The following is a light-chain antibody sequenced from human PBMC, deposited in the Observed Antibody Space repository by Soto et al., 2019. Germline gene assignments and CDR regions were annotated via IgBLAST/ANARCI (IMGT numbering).Light chain of an antibody. CDR2: DVS. CDR3: SSYTSSSPLE. J-gene: IGLJ2*01. V-gene: IGLV2-14*01. Sequence: QSALIQPASVSGSPGQSITISCTGTSSDVGGYNYVSWYQQHPGKAPKLMIYDVSNRPSGVSNRFSGSKSGNTASLTISGLQADDEADYYCSSYTSSSPLEFGGGTKLTVL. CDR1: SSDVGGYNY.